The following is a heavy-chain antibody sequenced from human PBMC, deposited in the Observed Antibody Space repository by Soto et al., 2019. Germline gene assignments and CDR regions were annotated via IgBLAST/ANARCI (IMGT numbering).Heavy chain of an antibody. V-gene: IGHV4-34*01. J-gene: IGHJ6*03. CDR3: ARNMPYQPPDYYVDV. D-gene: IGHD2-2*01. CDR1: GGSFSGYY. Sequence: SETLSLTCAVYGGSFSGYYWSWIRQPPGKGLEWIGEINHSGSTNYNPSLKSRVTISVDTSKNQFSLKLSSVTAADTAVYYCARNMPYQPPDYYVDVWGKGTTVTVSS. CDR2: INHSGST.